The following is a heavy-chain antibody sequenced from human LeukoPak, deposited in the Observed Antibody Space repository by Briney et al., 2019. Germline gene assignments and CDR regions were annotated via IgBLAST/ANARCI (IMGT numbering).Heavy chain of an antibody. CDR3: ERDHPRDYYYDSSGYYDAFDI. V-gene: IGHV1-69*05. Sequence: SVKVSCKASGGTFSSYAISWVRQAPGQGLEWMGGIIPIFGTANYAQKFQGRVTITTDESTSTAYMELSSLRSEDTAVYYCERDHPRDYYYDSSGYYDAFDIWGQGTMVTVSS. D-gene: IGHD3-22*01. CDR1: GGTFSSYA. J-gene: IGHJ3*02. CDR2: IIPIFGTA.